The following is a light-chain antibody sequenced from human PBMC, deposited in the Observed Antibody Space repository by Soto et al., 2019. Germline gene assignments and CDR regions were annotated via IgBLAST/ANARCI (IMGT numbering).Light chain of an antibody. J-gene: IGLJ3*02. CDR3: GTWDSSLSAGV. CDR2: ENN. CDR1: SSNIGNNY. Sequence: QSVLTQPPSVSAAPGQKVTISCSGSSSNIGNNYVSWYQQLPGTAPKLLIYENNKRPSGIPDRFSGSKSGTSATLGITGLQTGDEADYYCGTWDSSLSAGVFGGGTKL. V-gene: IGLV1-51*02.